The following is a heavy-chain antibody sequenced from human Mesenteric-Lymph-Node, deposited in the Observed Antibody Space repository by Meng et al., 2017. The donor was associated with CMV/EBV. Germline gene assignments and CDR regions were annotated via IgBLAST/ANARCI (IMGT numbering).Heavy chain of an antibody. CDR2: IYYSGST. D-gene: IGHD2-2*01. CDR1: GGSISSSSYY. Sequence: GSLRLSCTVPGGSISSSSYYWGWIRQPPGKGLEWIGSIYYSGSTYYNPSLKSRVTISVDTSKNQFSLKLSSVTAADTAVYYCARDGCSSTSCPIDYWGQGTLVTVSS. CDR3: ARDGCSSTSCPIDY. J-gene: IGHJ4*02. V-gene: IGHV4-39*07.